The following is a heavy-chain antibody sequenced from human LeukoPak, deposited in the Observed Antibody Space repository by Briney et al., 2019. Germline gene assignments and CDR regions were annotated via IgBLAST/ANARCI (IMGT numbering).Heavy chain of an antibody. V-gene: IGHV4-31*03. J-gene: IGHJ4*02. D-gene: IGHD3-9*01. CDR3: ARGPYYDIMTGAADY. Sequence: SQTLSLTCTVSGGSISSGDYYWSWIRQHPGKGLEWIGYIYYSGSTYYNPSLKSRVTISVDTSKNQFSLKLSSVTAADTAVYYCARGPYYDIMTGAADYWGQGTLVTVSS. CDR1: GGSISSGDYY. CDR2: IYYSGST.